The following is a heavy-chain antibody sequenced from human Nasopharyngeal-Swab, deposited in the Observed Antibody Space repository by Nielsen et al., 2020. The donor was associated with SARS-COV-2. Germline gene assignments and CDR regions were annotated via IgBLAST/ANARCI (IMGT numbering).Heavy chain of an antibody. D-gene: IGHD3-10*01. Sequence: GGSLRLSCAASGFTFSGSAMHWVRQASGKGLEWVGRIRSKANSYATAYAASVKGRFTISRDDSKNTAYLQMNSLKTEDTAVYYCTRLSLYGSGPHCYYYGMDVWGQGTTVTVSS. CDR2: IRSKANSYAT. CDR1: GFTFSGSA. J-gene: IGHJ6*02. CDR3: TRLSLYGSGPHCYYYGMDV. V-gene: IGHV3-73*01.